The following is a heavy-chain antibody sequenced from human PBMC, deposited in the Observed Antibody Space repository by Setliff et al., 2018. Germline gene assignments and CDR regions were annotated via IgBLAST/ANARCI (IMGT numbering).Heavy chain of an antibody. D-gene: IGHD4-4*01. CDR3: AREDDYNTNDY. V-gene: IGHV3-7*01. J-gene: IGHJ4*02. CDR1: GFTFSSYW. CDR2: INQDASTQ. Sequence: GGSLRLSCAASGFTFSSYWMSWVRQAPGKGLEWVANINQDASTQQYMDSVKGRFTLSRDNAKNLLYLQMNSLRADDTAVYYCAREDDYNTNDYWGPGTLVTVSS.